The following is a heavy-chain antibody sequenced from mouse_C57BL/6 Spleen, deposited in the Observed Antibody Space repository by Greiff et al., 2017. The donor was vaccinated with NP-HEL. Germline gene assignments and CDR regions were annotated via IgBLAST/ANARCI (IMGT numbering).Heavy chain of an antibody. Sequence: VQLQQSGPELVKPGASVKISCKASGYSFTGYYMNWVKQSPEKSLEWIGKINPSTGGTTYNQKFKAKATLTVDKSSSIAYLQLKSLTSEDSAVYYCALTTVVATDFDVWGTGTTVTVSS. D-gene: IGHD1-1*01. V-gene: IGHV1-42*01. CDR2: INPSTGGT. CDR3: ALTTVVATDFDV. J-gene: IGHJ1*03. CDR1: GYSFTGYY.